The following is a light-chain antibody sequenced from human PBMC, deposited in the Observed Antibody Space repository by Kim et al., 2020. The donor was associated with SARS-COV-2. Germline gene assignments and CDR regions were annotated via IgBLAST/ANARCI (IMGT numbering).Light chain of an antibody. CDR3: QAWDSSTVV. Sequence: VSPGQTASITCSGDKLGDKYACWYQQKPGQSPVLVICQDSKRPSGIPERFSGSNSGNTATLTISGTQAMDEADYYCQAWDSSTVVFGGGTQLTVL. J-gene: IGLJ2*01. CDR1: KLGDKY. CDR2: QDS. V-gene: IGLV3-1*01.